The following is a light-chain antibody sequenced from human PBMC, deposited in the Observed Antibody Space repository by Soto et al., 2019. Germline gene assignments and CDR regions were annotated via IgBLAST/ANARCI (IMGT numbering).Light chain of an antibody. CDR2: EVS. CDR3: SSYTSSSSWV. Sequence: QSVLTQPASVSGSPGQSITISCTGTSGDVGGYDSVSWYQQHPGKAPKLMIYEVSNRPSGVSNRFSGSKSGNTASLTISGLQAEDEADYYCSSYTSSSSWVFGGGTKVTVL. J-gene: IGLJ3*02. CDR1: SGDVGGYDS. V-gene: IGLV2-14*01.